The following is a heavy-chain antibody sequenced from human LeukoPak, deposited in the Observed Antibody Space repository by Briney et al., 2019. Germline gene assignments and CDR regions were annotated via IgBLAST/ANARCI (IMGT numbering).Heavy chain of an antibody. D-gene: IGHD3-22*01. Sequence: SETLSLTCTVSGGSISSYYWSWIRQPPGKGLEWIGEINHSGSTNYNPSLKSRVTISVDTSKNQFSLKLSSVTAADTAVYYCASALKVYDSSGYRPDAFDIWGQGTMVTVSS. CDR1: GGSISSYY. V-gene: IGHV4-34*01. CDR3: ASALKVYDSSGYRPDAFDI. CDR2: INHSGST. J-gene: IGHJ3*02.